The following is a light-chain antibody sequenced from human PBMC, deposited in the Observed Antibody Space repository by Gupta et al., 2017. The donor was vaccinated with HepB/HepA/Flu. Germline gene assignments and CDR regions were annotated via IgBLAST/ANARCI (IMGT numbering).Light chain of an antibody. CDR2: EVN. Sequence: QSALTQPASVSGSPGQSITISCTGTSSDVGNYNLVAWYQHHPGKAPKLIIYEVNKRPSGVSNRFSGSKSGITASLTISGRKEEDVGDYYCSSDAGNSTWVFGGGTKLTVL. CDR3: SSDAGNSTWV. J-gene: IGLJ3*02. CDR1: SSDVGNYNL. V-gene: IGLV2-23*02.